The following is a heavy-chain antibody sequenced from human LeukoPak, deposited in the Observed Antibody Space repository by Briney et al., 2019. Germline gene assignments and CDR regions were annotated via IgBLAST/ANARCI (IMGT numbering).Heavy chain of an antibody. CDR3: GPLIGGY. Sequence: TLPCPACVFSFNNSGKLRLGQDPAKGLEWVAFIRYDDSDKYYADSVRGRFTISRDNSKNTLYLQMHSLRPEDTAVYYCGPLIGGYWGQGARVTVSS. CDR2: IRYDDSDK. D-gene: IGHD2-21*01. J-gene: IGHJ4*02. V-gene: IGHV3-30*02. CDR1: VFSFNNSG.